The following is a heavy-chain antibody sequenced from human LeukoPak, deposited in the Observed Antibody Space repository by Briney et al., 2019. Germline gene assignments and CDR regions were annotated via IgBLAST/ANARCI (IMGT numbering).Heavy chain of an antibody. CDR3: ARDAVVVTAIDAFDI. D-gene: IGHD2-21*02. Sequence: GGSLRLSCAASGFTFSSYSMNWVRQAPGKGLEWVSSISSSSSYIYYADSVKGRFTISRDNAKNSLYLQMNSLRAEDTAVYHCARDAVVVTAIDAFDIWGQGTMVTVSS. J-gene: IGHJ3*02. V-gene: IGHV3-21*01. CDR1: GFTFSSYS. CDR2: ISSSSSYI.